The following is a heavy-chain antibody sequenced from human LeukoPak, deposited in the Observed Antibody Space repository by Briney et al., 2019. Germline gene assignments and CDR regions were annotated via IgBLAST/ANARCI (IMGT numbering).Heavy chain of an antibody. D-gene: IGHD5-18*01. V-gene: IGHV1-69*01. CDR3: ARDLYSYGFSHGMDV. J-gene: IGHJ6*02. Sequence: GASVKVFCKASGGTFSSYAISWVRQAPGQGLEWMGGIIPIFGTANYAQKFQGRVTITADESTSTAYMELSSLRSEDTAVYYCARDLYSYGFSHGMDVWGQGTTVTVSS. CDR1: GGTFSSYA. CDR2: IIPIFGTA.